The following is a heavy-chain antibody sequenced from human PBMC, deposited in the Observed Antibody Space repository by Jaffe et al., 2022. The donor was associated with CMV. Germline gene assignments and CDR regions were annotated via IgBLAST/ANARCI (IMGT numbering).Heavy chain of an antibody. CDR2: ISWNSDSI. CDR1: GFTFDDYV. D-gene: IGHD2-8*01. V-gene: IGHV3-9*01. CDR3: AKDGVGIISRPVNYGMDV. J-gene: IGHJ6*02. Sequence: EVQLVESGGGLVQPGRSLRLSCAASGFTFDDYVMHWVRQPPGKGLEWISSISWNSDSIGYADSVKGRFTISRDNAKNSLYLQMNSLRPEDTALYYCAKDGVGIISRPVNYGMDVWGQGTTVIVSS.